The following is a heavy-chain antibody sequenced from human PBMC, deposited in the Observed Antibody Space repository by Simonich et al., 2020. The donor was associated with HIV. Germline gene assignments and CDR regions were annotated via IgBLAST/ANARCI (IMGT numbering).Heavy chain of an antibody. D-gene: IGHD6-19*01. V-gene: IGHV1-2*02. CDR3: ARGKTIAVAALQH. CDR1: GYTFTGYY. Sequence: QVQLVQSGAEVKTPGASVKVACKASGYTFTGYYIHWVRQATGQGLEWRGWINPNSGGTNYAQKVQGRVTRTRDTSISTVYMDLTRLRSDDTAVYYCARGKTIAVAALQHWGQGTLVFVSS. J-gene: IGHJ1*01. CDR2: INPNSGGT.